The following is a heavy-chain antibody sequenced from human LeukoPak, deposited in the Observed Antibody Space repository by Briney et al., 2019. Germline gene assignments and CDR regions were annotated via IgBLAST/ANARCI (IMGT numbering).Heavy chain of an antibody. D-gene: IGHD4-17*01. CDR3: ARDPVYGDYVDAFDI. CDR1: GYTFTSYG. J-gene: IGHJ3*02. CDR2: ISAYNGNT. V-gene: IGHV1-18*04. Sequence: ASVKVSCKASGYTFTSYGISWVRQAPGQGLEWMAWISAYNGNTNYAQKLQGRVTMTTDTSTSTAYMELRSLRSDDTAVYYCARDPVYGDYVDAFDIWGQGTMVTVSS.